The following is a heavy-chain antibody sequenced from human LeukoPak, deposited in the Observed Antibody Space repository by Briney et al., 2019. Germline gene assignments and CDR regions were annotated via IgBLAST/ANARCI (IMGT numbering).Heavy chain of an antibody. J-gene: IGHJ3*02. D-gene: IGHD3-22*01. V-gene: IGHV5-51*01. CDR3: ARHSYDSSGTGGAFDI. CDR2: IYPGDSDT. CDR1: GYSFTSYW. Sequence: GESLKISCKGSGYSFTSYWIGWVRQMPGKGLEWMGIIYPGDSDTRYSPSFQGQVTISADKSISTAYLQWSSLKASDTAMYYCARHSYDSSGTGGAFDIWGQGTMVTVSS.